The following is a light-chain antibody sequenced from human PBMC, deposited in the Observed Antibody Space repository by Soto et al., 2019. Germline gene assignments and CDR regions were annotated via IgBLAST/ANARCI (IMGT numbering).Light chain of an antibody. CDR2: SAS. V-gene: IGKV3-20*01. J-gene: IGKJ2*01. Sequence: EIVLTQSPGTLSLSPGERATLSCRASQSVSSNYFAWYQQKPGQAPRLIMYSASSRATGIPDRFSGSGSGTDFTLTISTLEPEDFAVYYCQQYGSSPTFGQGTKLEIK. CDR1: QSVSSNY. CDR3: QQYGSSPT.